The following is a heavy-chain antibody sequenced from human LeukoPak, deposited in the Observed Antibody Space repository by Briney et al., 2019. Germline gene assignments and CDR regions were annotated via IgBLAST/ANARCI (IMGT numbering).Heavy chain of an antibody. D-gene: IGHD1-26*01. CDR3: ARGRQFVGL. V-gene: IGHV4-59*01. J-gene: IGHJ4*02. CDR2: IHYSGST. CDR1: GGSISGYY. Sequence: SETLSLTCTVSGGSISGYYWSWIRQPPGKGLEWIGYIHYSGSTNYNPSLKSRVTISVDTSKNQFSLKLSSVTAADTAVYYCARGRQFVGLWGQGTLVTVSS.